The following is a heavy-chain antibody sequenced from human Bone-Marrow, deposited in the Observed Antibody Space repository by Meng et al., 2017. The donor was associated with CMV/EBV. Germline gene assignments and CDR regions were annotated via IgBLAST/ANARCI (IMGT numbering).Heavy chain of an antibody. CDR3: AREKGGGGFDP. CDR1: GFTFSSYA. CDR2: ISYDGSNK. D-gene: IGHD3-10*01. V-gene: IGHV3-30-3*01. J-gene: IGHJ5*02. Sequence: GESLKISCAASGFTFSSYAMHWVRQAPGKGLEWVAVISYDGSNKYYADPVKGRFTISRDNSKNTLYLQMNSLRAEDTAVYYCAREKGGGGFDPWGQGTLVTVSS.